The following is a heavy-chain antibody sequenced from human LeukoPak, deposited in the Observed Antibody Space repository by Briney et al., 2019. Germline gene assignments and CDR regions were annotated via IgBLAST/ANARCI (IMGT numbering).Heavy chain of an antibody. Sequence: PGGSLRLSCAASGFTFSSYAMSWVRQAPGKGLEWVSAISGSGGSTYYADSVKGRFTISRDNSKNTLYLQMNSLRAEDTAVYYCARDGEHYYDTSGQLDYWGQGTLVTVSS. D-gene: IGHD3-22*01. CDR3: ARDGEHYYDTSGQLDY. V-gene: IGHV3-23*01. CDR1: GFTFSSYA. J-gene: IGHJ4*02. CDR2: ISGSGGST.